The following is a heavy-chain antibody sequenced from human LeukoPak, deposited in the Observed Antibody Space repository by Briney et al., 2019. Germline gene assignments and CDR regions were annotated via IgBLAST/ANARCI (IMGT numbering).Heavy chain of an antibody. D-gene: IGHD2-2*02. CDR3: ARDRCSSTSCYTAGSQDGWFDP. CDR2: IYHSGST. V-gene: IGHV4-30-2*01. Sequence: PSETLSLTCTVSGGSISSGGYYWSWIRQPPGKGLEWIGYIYHSGSTYYNPSLKSRVTISVDRSKNQFSLKLSSVTAADTAVYYCARDRCSSTSCYTAGSQDGWFDPWGQGTLVTVSS. CDR1: GGSISSGGYY. J-gene: IGHJ5*02.